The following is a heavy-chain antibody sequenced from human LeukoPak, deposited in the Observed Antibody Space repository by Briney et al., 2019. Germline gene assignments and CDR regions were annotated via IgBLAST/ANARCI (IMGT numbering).Heavy chain of an antibody. CDR1: A. V-gene: IGHV3-23*01. D-gene: IGHD2-21*02. J-gene: IGHJ4*02. CDR2: ISGSGGST. CDR3: AKAQKVQHIVVVTAPIDY. Sequence: AMSWVRQAPGKGLEWVSAISGSGGSTYYADSVKGRFTISRDNSKNTLYLQMNSLRAEDTAVYYCAKAQKVQHIVVVTAPIDYWGQGTLVTVSS.